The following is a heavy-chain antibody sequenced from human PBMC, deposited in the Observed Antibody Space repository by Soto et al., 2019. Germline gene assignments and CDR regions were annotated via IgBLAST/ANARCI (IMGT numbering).Heavy chain of an antibody. Sequence: DVQLVESGGGLVQPGRSLRLSCAASGFTFDDYAMHWVRQAPGKGLEWVSGISWNSGSIGYADSVKGRFTISRDNAKNSLYLQMNSLRAEDTALYYCAKDISPAFGDIVVVPAAMLAYFDYWGQGTLVTVSS. J-gene: IGHJ4*02. CDR3: AKDISPAFGDIVVVPAAMLAYFDY. CDR1: GFTFDDYA. D-gene: IGHD2-2*01. CDR2: ISWNSGSI. V-gene: IGHV3-9*01.